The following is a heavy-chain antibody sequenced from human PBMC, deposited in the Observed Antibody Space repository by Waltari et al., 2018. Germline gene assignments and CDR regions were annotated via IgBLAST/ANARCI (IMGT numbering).Heavy chain of an antibody. CDR1: GFTFSSYW. V-gene: IGHV3-7*01. D-gene: IGHD5-12*01. CDR2: IKQDGSEK. J-gene: IGHJ4*02. CDR3: ARDGGGIGIVATTDY. Sequence: EVQLVESGGGLVQPGGSLRLSCAASGFTFSSYWMSWVRQPPGKGLEWVANIKQDGSEKYYVDSVKGRFTISRDNAKNSLYLQMNSLRAEDTAVYYCARDGGGIGIVATTDYWGQGTLVTVSS.